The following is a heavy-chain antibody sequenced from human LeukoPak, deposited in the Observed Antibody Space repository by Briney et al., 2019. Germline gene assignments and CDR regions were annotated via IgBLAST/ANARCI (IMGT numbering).Heavy chain of an antibody. V-gene: IGHV3-23*01. J-gene: IGHJ4*02. D-gene: IGHD5-12*01. CDR2: ISGSGGST. Sequence: PGGSLRLSCAASGFTFSSYAMSWVRQAPGKGLEWVSAISGSGGSTYYADSVKGRFTISRDNSKNTLYLQMNSLRPEDTAVYYCAAYSGYGSYFDYWGQGTLVTVSS. CDR1: GFTFSSYA. CDR3: AAYSGYGSYFDY.